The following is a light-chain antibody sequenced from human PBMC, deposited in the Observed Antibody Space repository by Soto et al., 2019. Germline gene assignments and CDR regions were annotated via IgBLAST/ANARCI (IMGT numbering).Light chain of an antibody. Sequence: EIVLTQSPATLSLSPGERATLVCRASQSVSSYLAWYQQKPGQAPRLLIYDASNRATGIPARFSGSGSGTDFSLTISSLEPEDFAVYYCQQRSDWPRTFGQGTKVDIK. J-gene: IGKJ1*01. CDR2: DAS. CDR3: QQRSDWPRT. CDR1: QSVSSY. V-gene: IGKV3-11*01.